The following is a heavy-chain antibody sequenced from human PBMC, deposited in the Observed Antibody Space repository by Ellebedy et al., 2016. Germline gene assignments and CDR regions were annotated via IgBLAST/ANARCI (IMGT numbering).Heavy chain of an antibody. J-gene: IGHJ4*02. CDR1: GYTFTGYY. CDR2: INPNSGGT. CDR3: ARDVGVGATNFDY. D-gene: IGHD1-26*01. V-gene: IGHV1-2*02. Sequence: ASVKVSCXASGYTFTGYYMHWVRQAPGQGLEWMGWINPNSGGTNYAQKFQGRVTMTRDTSISTAYMELSRLRSDDTAVYYCARDVGVGATNFDYWGQGTLVTVSS.